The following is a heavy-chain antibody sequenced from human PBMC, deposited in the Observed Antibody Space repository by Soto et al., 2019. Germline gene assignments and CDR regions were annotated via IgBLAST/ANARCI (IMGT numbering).Heavy chain of an antibody. CDR1: XGSFSGYY. CDR2: INHSGST. J-gene: IGHJ6*02. CDR3: ARDDYVWGSYALSYYGMDV. D-gene: IGHD3-16*01. Sequence: TCAVYXGSFSGYYWSWXRQPPXKGMEWIGEINHSGSTNYNPSLTRRLTISVDTSKNQFSLKLSSVTAADTAVYYCARDDYVWGSYALSYYGMDVWGQGTTVTVSS. V-gene: IGHV4-34*01.